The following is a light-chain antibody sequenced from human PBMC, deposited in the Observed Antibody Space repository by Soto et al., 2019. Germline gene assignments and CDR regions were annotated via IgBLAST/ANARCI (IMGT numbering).Light chain of an antibody. V-gene: IGKV3-20*01. CDR2: GAS. CDR3: QQYATSPLT. Sequence: EIVLTHFPGTLSLSPGERATLSCRASQSVSNNYLDWYQQKPVQAPRLVIFGASNRATGIPDRFSASGSGTEFTLTISRLEPEDVAVYYCQQYATSPLTFGHGTKVEI. J-gene: IGKJ1*01. CDR1: QSVSNNY.